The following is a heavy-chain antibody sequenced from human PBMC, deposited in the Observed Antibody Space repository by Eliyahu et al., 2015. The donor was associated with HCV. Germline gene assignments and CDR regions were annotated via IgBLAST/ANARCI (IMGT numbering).Heavy chain of an antibody. CDR2: IYYSGTT. CDR3: ARTPRPTGWFDP. D-gene: IGHD6-6*01. J-gene: IGHJ5*02. Sequence: QVQLQESGPGLVKPSETLSLTCSVSGGSISSFYWSWIRQPPGKGLEWIGYIYYSGTTNYNPSLKSRVTISVDTSKNQFSLKLSSVTAADTAIYYCARTPRPTGWFDPWGQGTLVTVSS. CDR1: GGSISSFY. V-gene: IGHV4-59*01.